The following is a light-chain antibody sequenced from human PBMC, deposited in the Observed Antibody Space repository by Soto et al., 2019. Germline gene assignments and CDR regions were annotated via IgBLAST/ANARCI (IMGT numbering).Light chain of an antibody. CDR1: SNDVGGYNF. J-gene: IGLJ2*01. CDR3: SSYAGSYTLV. V-gene: IGLV2-11*01. CDR2: DVS. Sequence: QSALTRPRSVSGSPGQSVTISCTGTSNDVGGYNFVSWYQQHPGKVPKLFIYDVSRRPSGVPDRFSGSKSGNTASLTISGLQAEDEADYYCSSYAGSYTLVFGGGTKLTVL.